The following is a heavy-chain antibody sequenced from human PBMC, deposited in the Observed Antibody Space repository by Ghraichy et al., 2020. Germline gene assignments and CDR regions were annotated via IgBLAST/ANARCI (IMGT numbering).Heavy chain of an antibody. Sequence: GGSLRLSCAASGFTFSDFYMTWIRQAPGKGLEWVSYISNSGGTIYYADSVKGRFTISRDNAKNSLYLQMNSLRVEDTAVYYCARVLGSGWSVDDCWGQGTQVTVSS. CDR2: ISNSGGTI. CDR3: ARVLGSGWSVDDC. D-gene: IGHD6-19*01. V-gene: IGHV3-11*01. J-gene: IGHJ4*02. CDR1: GFTFSDFY.